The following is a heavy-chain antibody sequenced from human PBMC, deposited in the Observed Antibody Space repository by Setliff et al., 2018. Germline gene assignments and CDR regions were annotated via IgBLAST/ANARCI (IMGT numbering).Heavy chain of an antibody. CDR1: GFTFRSFG. Sequence: GGSLRLSCAASGFTFRSFGMHWVRQAPGKGLEWVAVIWYSGSYTYYADSVKGRFTISRGNSKNTLFLEMNSLRAEDTAVYYCASSFTRHMGAADYWGQGTLVTVSS. V-gene: IGHV3-33*01. J-gene: IGHJ4*02. CDR3: ASSFTRHMGAADY. D-gene: IGHD2-21*01. CDR2: IWYSGSYT.